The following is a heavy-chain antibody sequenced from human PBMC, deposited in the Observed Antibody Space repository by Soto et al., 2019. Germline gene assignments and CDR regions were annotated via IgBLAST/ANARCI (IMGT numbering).Heavy chain of an antibody. CDR2: INPSGGST. D-gene: IGHD6-19*01. V-gene: IGHV1-46*01. CDR1: GYTFTSHY. Sequence: ASVKVSCKASGYTFTSHYMHWVRQAPGQGLEWMGIINPSGGSTSYAQKFQGRVTMTRDTSTSTVYMELSSLRSEDTAVYYCATARAQWLEGSRADYWGQGTLVTVSS. J-gene: IGHJ4*02. CDR3: ATARAQWLEGSRADY.